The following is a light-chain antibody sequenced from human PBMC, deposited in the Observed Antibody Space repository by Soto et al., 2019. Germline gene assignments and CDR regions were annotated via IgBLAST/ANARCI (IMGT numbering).Light chain of an antibody. CDR3: QQSNNWPRT. CDR1: QSVSSN. CDR2: GAS. Sequence: EIGVTQAQATVWGCRGETTTISCRASQSVSSNLAWYQKKTGQAPRLLIYGASTRATGIPARFSGSVSGTEFNLTIRSLQSEECAVYDGQQSNNWPRTFGQGTKVDIK. J-gene: IGKJ1*01. V-gene: IGKV3-15*01.